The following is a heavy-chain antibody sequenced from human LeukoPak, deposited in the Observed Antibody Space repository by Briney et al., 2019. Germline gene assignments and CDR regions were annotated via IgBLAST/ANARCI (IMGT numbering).Heavy chain of an antibody. CDR2: ISSSSSTI. CDR1: GFTFSSYW. D-gene: IGHD2-2*01. J-gene: IGHJ4*02. V-gene: IGHV3-48*01. CDR3: AKDIVVVPAARIAAHFDY. Sequence: GGSLRLSCAASGFTFSSYWMSWVRQAPGKGLEWVSYISSSSSTIYYADSVKGRFTISRDNAKNSLYLQMNSLRAEDTAVYYCAKDIVVVPAARIAAHFDYWGQGTLVTVSS.